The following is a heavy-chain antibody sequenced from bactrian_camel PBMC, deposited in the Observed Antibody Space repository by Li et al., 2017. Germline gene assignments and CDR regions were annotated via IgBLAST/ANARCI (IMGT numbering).Heavy chain of an antibody. CDR2: ITSDGKT. D-gene: IGHD7*01. J-gene: IGHJ4*01. V-gene: IGHV3S55*01. CDR3: AADPYPSQVVPCAPNN. CDR1: GYTVGSGC. Sequence: HVQLVESGGGSVQTGGSLTLSCAAEGYTVGSGCMAWFRQAPGKKREGVAAITSDGKTSYKDSVKGRFTIARDNAKNILSLQMISLKAEDTGMYYCAADPYPSQVVPCAPNNWGQGTQVTVS.